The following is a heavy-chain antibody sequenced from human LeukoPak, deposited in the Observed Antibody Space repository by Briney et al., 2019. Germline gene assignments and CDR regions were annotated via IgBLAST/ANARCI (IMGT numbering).Heavy chain of an antibody. D-gene: IGHD3-22*01. Sequence: ASVKVSCKASGYTFTSYGISWVRQAPGQGLEWMGWISAYNGNTNYAQKLQGRVTMTTDTSTSTVYMELSSLRSEDTAVYYCARDRDIRYYYDSSGYWAGAFDIWGQGTMVTVSS. V-gene: IGHV1-18*01. J-gene: IGHJ3*02. CDR3: ARDRDIRYYYDSSGYWAGAFDI. CDR1: GYTFTSYG. CDR2: ISAYNGNT.